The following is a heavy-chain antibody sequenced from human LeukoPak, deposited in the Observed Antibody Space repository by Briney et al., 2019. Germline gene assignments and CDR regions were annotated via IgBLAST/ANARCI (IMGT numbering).Heavy chain of an antibody. D-gene: IGHD3-9*01. J-gene: IGHJ5*02. CDR3: ARAQNNYDILTGYYSYNWFDP. V-gene: IGHV4-59*01. Sequence: SEILSLTCTVSGGSISSYYWSWIRQPPGKGLEWIGYIYYSGSTNYNPSLKGRVTISVDTSRNQFSLKLSSVTAADTAVYYCARAQNNYDILTGYYSYNWFDPWGQGTLVTVSS. CDR2: IYYSGST. CDR1: GGSISSYY.